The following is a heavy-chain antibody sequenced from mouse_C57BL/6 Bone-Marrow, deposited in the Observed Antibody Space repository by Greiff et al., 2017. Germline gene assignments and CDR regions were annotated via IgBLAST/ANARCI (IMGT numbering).Heavy chain of an antibody. CDR3: ARFYYYGSSLYAMDY. D-gene: IGHD1-1*01. V-gene: IGHV5-17*01. Sequence: EVKVVESGGGLVKPGGSLKLSCAASGFTFSDYGMHWVRQAPEKGLEWVAYISSGSSTIYYADTVKGRFTISRDNAKNTLFLQMTSLRSEDTAMYYCARFYYYGSSLYAMDYWGQGTSVTVSS. CDR2: ISSGSSTI. CDR1: GFTFSDYG. J-gene: IGHJ4*01.